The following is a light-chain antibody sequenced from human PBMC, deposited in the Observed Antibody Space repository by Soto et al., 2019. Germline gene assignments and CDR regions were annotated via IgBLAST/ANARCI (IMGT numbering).Light chain of an antibody. J-gene: IGKJ5*01. CDR2: GAS. CDR1: QSVSSNY. V-gene: IGKV3-20*01. CDR3: QQYGSSPIT. Sequence: EIVLTQSPGTMSLSPGERATLSFRGSQSVSSNYLAWYQQKPGQAPRLLIYGASSRATGIPDRFSGSGSGTDFTLTISRLEPEDFAVYYCQQYGSSPITFGQGTRLEIK.